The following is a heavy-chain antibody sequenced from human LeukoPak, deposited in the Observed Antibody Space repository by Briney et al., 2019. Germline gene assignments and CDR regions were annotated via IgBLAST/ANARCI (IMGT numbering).Heavy chain of an antibody. V-gene: IGHV3-48*04. Sequence: GGSLRLSCAASGFTFSSYSMNWVRQAPGKGLEWVSYISSSSSTIYYADSVKGRFTISRDNAKNSLYLQMNSLRAEDTAVYYCARDSPYARKWLSPSHGSISWGQGTLVTVSS. CDR1: GFTFSSYS. D-gene: IGHD1-26*01. CDR2: ISSSSSTI. J-gene: IGHJ4*02. CDR3: ARDSPYARKWLSPSHGSIS.